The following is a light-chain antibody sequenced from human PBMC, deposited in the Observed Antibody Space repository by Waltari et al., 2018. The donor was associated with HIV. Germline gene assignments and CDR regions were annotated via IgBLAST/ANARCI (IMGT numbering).Light chain of an antibody. V-gene: IGKV1-39*01. CDR3: RQSYITPCA. CDR2: GAS. J-gene: IGKJ2*01. CDR1: ANIATY. Sequence: DIPMTQSPSSLSASVGDTVTITCLASANIATYLNWYHHKSGAAPKLLVYGASSLQNAVPSRVSGSGFGTHFSLTITSLQADDFGTYYCRQSYITPCAFGQGTKLEV.